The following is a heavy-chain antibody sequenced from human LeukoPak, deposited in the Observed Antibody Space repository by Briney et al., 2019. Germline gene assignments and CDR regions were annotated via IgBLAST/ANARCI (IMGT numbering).Heavy chain of an antibody. V-gene: IGHV1-8*01. CDR2: MNPNSGNT. CDR1: GYTFTSYD. J-gene: IGHJ6*03. Sequence: ASVKVSCKASGYTFTSYDINWVRQATGQGRELMGWMNPNSGNTGSAQKFQGRITMTSNTSISTAYMELSSLRSEDTAVYYCARAHPLIAVAVGGYYYYMDVWGKGTTVTVSS. CDR3: ARAHPLIAVAVGGYYYYMDV. D-gene: IGHD6-19*01.